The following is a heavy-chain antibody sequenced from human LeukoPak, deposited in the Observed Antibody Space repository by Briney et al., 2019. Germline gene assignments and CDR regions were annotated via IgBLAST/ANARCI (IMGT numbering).Heavy chain of an antibody. CDR2: IYYSGST. CDR1: GGSISSSSYY. D-gene: IGHD6-13*01. CDR3: ARDEGIAAAGIY. V-gene: IGHV4-39*07. J-gene: IGHJ4*02. Sequence: SETLSLTCTVSGGSISSSSYYWGWIRQPPGKGLEWIGSIYYSGSTYYNPSLKSRVTISVDTSKNQFSLKLSSVTAADTAVYYCARDEGIAAAGIYWGQGTLVTVSS.